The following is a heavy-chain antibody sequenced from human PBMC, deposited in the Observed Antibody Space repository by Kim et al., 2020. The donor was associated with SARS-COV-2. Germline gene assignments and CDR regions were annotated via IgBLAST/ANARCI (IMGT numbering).Heavy chain of an antibody. CDR3: AKDLSRSGDPYGMDV. J-gene: IGHJ6*02. CDR2: ISWDGTSS. D-gene: IGHD3-3*01. Sequence: GGSLRVSCTASRFRFDYYAMHWVRQVPGKGLEWVALISWDGTSSTYADSIKDRFSISRDNSRNSLYLLMDSLRSEDSGLYYCAKDLSRSGDPYGMDVWGHGTTVTVSS. V-gene: IGHV3-43D*03. CDR1: RFRFDYYA.